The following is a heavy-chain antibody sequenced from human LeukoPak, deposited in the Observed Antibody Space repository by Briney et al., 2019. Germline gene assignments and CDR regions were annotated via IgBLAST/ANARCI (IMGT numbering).Heavy chain of an antibody. D-gene: IGHD3-3*01. Sequence: GGSLRLSCAASGFTFSSYWMHWVRQVPGKGLLWVARINTDGNATNYADSVKGRFTISRDNAKNTLYLQMNSLRAEDAAVYYCAREPFEVSSYWGQGTLVTVSS. CDR2: INTDGNAT. J-gene: IGHJ4*02. CDR3: AREPFEVSSY. CDR1: GFTFSSYW. V-gene: IGHV3-74*01.